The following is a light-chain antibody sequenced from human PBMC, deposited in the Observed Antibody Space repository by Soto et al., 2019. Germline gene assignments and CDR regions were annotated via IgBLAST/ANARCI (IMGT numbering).Light chain of an antibody. CDR1: QSVSSNY. Sequence: EIVLTQSHGTLSLSPGERATLSCRASQSVSSNYLAWYQQKPGQAPSLLIYGASSRAAGIPDRFSGSGSGTDFTLTISSLGPEDFAVYYCQQYSRSPPWTFGQGTKVVVK. J-gene: IGKJ1*01. V-gene: IGKV3-20*01. CDR3: QQYSRSPPWT. CDR2: GAS.